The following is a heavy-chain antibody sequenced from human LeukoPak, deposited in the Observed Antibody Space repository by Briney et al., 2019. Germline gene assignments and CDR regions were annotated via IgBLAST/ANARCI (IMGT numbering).Heavy chain of an antibody. Sequence: PSETLSLTCTVSGGSISSGGYYWSWIRQPPGKGLEWIGYIYHSGSTYYNPSLKSRVTISVDRSKNQFSLKLSSVTAADTAVYYCARGSAPIRDYYDSSGYRDDAFDIWGQGTMVTVSS. CDR1: GGSISSGGYY. D-gene: IGHD3-22*01. CDR3: ARGSAPIRDYYDSSGYRDDAFDI. CDR2: IYHSGST. J-gene: IGHJ3*02. V-gene: IGHV4-30-2*01.